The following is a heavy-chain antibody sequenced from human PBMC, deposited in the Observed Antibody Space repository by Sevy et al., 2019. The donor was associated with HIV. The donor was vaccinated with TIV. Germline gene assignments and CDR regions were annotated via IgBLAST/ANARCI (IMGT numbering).Heavy chain of an antibody. CDR2: VYYTGGT. Sequence: SETLSLTCTVSGGSINSDHWNWIRQPPGKGLEWIGYVYYTGGTNYNPSLKNRVTISVDRTKNQFSLKLTSVTAADAAVYYCAGRNDFDIWGQGTMVTVSS. CDR1: GGSINSDH. J-gene: IGHJ3*02. V-gene: IGHV4-59*08. CDR3: AGRNDFDI.